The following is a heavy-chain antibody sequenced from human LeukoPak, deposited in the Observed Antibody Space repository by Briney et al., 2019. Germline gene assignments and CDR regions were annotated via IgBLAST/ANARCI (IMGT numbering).Heavy chain of an antibody. J-gene: IGHJ4*02. Sequence: GGSLRLSCAASRFTFSSNGMNWVRQAPGKGLEWVSSISDGGGVAYYADSVKGRFIISRDNSKDTLYLQMDSLRAEDTAVYYCASSTQISKYADYWGQGALVTVSS. CDR1: RFTFSSNG. D-gene: IGHD2-2*01. V-gene: IGHV3-23*01. CDR2: ISDGGGVA. CDR3: ASSTQISKYADY.